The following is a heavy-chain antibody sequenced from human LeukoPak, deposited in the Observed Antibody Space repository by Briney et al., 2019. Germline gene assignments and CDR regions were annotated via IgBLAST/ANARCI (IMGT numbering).Heavy chain of an antibody. CDR2: IDWDDDK. CDR1: GFSLSASGMC. V-gene: IGHV2-70*11. Sequence: SGPTLVKPTQTLTLTCTFSGFSLSASGMCVNWIRQPPGKALEWLARIDWDDDKYYSTSLKTRLTISKDTSKNQVVLTMTNMDPVDTATYYCARIRAGPDYFDYWGQGALVTVSS. CDR3: ARIRAGPDYFDY. J-gene: IGHJ4*02.